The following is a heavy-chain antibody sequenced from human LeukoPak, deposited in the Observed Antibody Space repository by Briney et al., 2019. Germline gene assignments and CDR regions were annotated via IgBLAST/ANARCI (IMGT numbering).Heavy chain of an antibody. CDR2: ISPISGGT. CDR1: GYTFTDYY. D-gene: IGHD3-10*01. V-gene: IGHV1-2*02. CDR3: ASGVLGEY. Sequence: ASVKVSCKASGYTFTDYYMHWVRQAPGQGLEWMGYISPISGGTYYAQKFRGGVTMTRDTSITTAYMELSSLSSNDTAVYYCASGVLGEYWGQGTLVTVSS. J-gene: IGHJ4*02.